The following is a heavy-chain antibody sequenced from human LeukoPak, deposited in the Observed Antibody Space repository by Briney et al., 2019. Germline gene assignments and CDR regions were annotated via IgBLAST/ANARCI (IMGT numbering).Heavy chain of an antibody. CDR3: AKEGYYGSGSYYMDV. J-gene: IGHJ6*03. D-gene: IGHD3-10*01. CDR2: IWYDGSNK. CDR1: GFTFSSYG. V-gene: IGHV3-33*06. Sequence: PGRSLRLSCAASGFTFSSYGMHWVRQAPGKRLNWVAVIWYDGSNKFYADTVKCRFTISRDNSKNTLYLQMNSLRAEDTAVYYCAKEGYYGSGSYYMDVWGKGTTVNVSS.